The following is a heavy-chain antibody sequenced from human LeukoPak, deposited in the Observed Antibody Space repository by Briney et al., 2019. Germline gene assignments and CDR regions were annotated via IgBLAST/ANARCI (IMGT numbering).Heavy chain of an antibody. CDR2: ISGSGGGT. V-gene: IGHV3-23*01. CDR1: GFTFTNYA. CDR3: AKDLGRYRNKYFDY. J-gene: IGHJ4*02. D-gene: IGHD1-26*01. Sequence: GGSLRLSCAASGFTFTNYAMNWVRQAPEKGLEWVATISGSGGGTYYADSVKGRFTISRDDSKNTLYLQMNSLRAEDTAVYYCAKDLGRYRNKYFDYWGQGTLVTVSS.